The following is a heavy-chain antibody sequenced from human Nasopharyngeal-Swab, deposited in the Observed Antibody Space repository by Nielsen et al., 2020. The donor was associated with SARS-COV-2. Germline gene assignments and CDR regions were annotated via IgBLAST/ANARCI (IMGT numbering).Heavy chain of an antibody. CDR3: AREGRDGAVSS. CDR1: GFTFRSYR. Sequence: GGSLRLSCAATGFTFRSYRMSWVRQAPGRGLEWLAHTKEDGTVTHNVDSVRGRFTVSRDNAKNSLFLQMNSLRAEDTAVYFCAREGRDGAVSSWGQGTLVTVSS. J-gene: IGHJ5*02. D-gene: IGHD5-24*01. CDR2: TKEDGTVT. V-gene: IGHV3-7*03.